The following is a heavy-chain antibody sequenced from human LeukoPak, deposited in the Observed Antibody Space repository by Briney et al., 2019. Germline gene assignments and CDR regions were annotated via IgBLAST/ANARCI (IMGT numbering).Heavy chain of an antibody. Sequence: GGSLRLSCAASGFTFSSYDMHWVRQATGKGLEWVSAIGTAGDTYYPGSVKGRFTISRENAKNSLYLQMNSLRAGDTAVYYCAREGRYRYSGSYDYWGQGTLVTVSS. V-gene: IGHV3-13*01. J-gene: IGHJ4*02. D-gene: IGHD1-26*01. CDR2: IGTAGDT. CDR1: GFTFSSYD. CDR3: AREGRYRYSGSYDY.